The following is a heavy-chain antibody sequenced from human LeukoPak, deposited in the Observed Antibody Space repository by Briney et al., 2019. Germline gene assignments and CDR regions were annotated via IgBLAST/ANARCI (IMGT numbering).Heavy chain of an antibody. CDR2: ISYDGSNK. CDR1: GFTFSSYG. CDR3: AKDRYYDSSGSWDYFDY. V-gene: IGHV3-30*18. Sequence: GGSLRLSCAASGFTFSSYGMHWVRQAPGKGLEWVSVISYDGSNKYYADSVKGRFTISRDNSKNTLYLQMNSLRAEDTAVYYCAKDRYYDSSGSWDYFDYWGQGNLGTVSS. J-gene: IGHJ4*02. D-gene: IGHD3-22*01.